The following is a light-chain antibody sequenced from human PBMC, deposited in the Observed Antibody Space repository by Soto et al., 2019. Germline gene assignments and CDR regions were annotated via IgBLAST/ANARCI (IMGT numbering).Light chain of an antibody. V-gene: IGKV3-20*01. CDR3: QQYGSSPRT. J-gene: IGKJ1*01. Sequence: EIVFTQSPGTLFLSPGERATLSCRASQSVSSSYLAWYQQKPGQAPRLLIYGASSRATGIPDRFSGSGSGTDFTLTISRLEPEDFAVYYCQQYGSSPRTFGQGTRWIS. CDR2: GAS. CDR1: QSVSSSY.